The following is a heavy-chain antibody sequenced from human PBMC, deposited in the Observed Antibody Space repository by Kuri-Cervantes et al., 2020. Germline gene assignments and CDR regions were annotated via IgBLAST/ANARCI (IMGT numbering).Heavy chain of an antibody. CDR1: GFSFDDYA. CDR3: ATVSSSFSLYYFDY. J-gene: IGHJ4*02. CDR2: LSWNSGSI. D-gene: IGHD6-6*01. V-gene: IGHV3-9*01. Sequence: SLKISCAASGFSFDDYAMHWVRQGPGKGLEWVSGLSWNSGSIDSADSVKGRFTISRDNARNSLYLQMNSLRAEDTAVYYCATVSSSFSLYYFDYWGQGTLVTVSS.